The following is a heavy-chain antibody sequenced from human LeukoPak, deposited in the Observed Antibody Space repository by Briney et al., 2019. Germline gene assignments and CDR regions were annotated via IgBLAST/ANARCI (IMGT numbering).Heavy chain of an antibody. V-gene: IGHV3-66*01. CDR1: GFTFRSYG. CDR2: IYSGGST. J-gene: IGHJ2*01. CDR3: AREGPLLWFGNWYFDL. Sequence: GGSLRLSCAASGFTFRSYGMSWVRQAPGKGLEWVSVIYSGGSTYYADSVKGRFTISRDNSKNTLYLQMNSLRAEDTAVYYCAREGPLLWFGNWYFDLWGRGTLVTVSS. D-gene: IGHD3-10*01.